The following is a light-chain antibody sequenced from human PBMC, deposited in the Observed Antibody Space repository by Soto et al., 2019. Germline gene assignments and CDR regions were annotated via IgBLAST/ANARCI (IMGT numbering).Light chain of an antibody. Sequence: EIVLTQSPGTRSLSPGERATLSCRASQSVSSSYLAWDQQKPGQAPRLLIYGASSRDTGIPDRFSGSGSGTDLTLTISRLEPEDFAVYYCQQYGSSPPYTVGQGTKLEIK. CDR1: QSVSSSY. V-gene: IGKV3-20*01. J-gene: IGKJ2*01. CDR3: QQYGSSPPYT. CDR2: GAS.